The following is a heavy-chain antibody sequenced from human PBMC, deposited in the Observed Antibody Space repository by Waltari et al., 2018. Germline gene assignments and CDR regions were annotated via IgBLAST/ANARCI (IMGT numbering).Heavy chain of an antibody. V-gene: IGHV4-4*02. J-gene: IGHJ4*02. CDR3: ARDRGRGIYLDS. CDR2: VQRSGRT. Sequence: QLQLQESGPGLVKPSGTLTLTCAVSGDSMSSTDWWSWVRQSPGKGLEWIGQVQRSGRTKYNPSFASRVTVSVDTSTNQFSLKVTSATAADTAVYFCARDRGRGIYLDSWGQGTLVTVS. CDR1: GDSMSSTDW. D-gene: IGHD2-15*01.